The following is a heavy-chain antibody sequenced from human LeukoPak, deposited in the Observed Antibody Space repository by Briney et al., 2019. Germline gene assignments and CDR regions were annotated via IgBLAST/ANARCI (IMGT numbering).Heavy chain of an antibody. J-gene: IGHJ4*02. CDR1: GFVFSNYW. CDR3: ARGGNSSWDY. Sequence: GGSLRLSCAASGFVFSNYWMSWVRQAPGKGLEWVANIKPDGTEKYCVDSLKGRFTISRDNTKNSLYLQMNSLRVEDTAVYYCARGGNSSWDYWGQGALVTVSS. D-gene: IGHD2-21*01. CDR2: IKPDGTEK. V-gene: IGHV3-7*01.